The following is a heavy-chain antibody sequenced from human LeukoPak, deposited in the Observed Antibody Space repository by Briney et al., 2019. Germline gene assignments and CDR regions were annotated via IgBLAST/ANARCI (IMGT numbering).Heavy chain of an antibody. CDR2: INPGGGST. D-gene: IGHD3-22*01. J-gene: IGHJ4*02. V-gene: IGHV1-46*01. CDR1: GYTFTSYY. CDR3: ARGSRTYYYDSSGPGGY. Sequence: ASVKVSCKASGYTFTSYYMHWVRQAPGQGLEWMGIINPGGGSTSYAQKFQGRVTMTRDTSTSTVYMELSSLRSEDTAVYYCARGSRTYYYDSSGPGGYWGQGTLVTVSS.